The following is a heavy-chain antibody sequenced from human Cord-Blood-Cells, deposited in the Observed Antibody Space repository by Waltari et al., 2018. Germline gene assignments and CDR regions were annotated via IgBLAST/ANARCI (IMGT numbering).Heavy chain of an antibody. V-gene: IGHV3-23*01. CDR3: AKARIAAAGRVWFDP. J-gene: IGHJ5*02. D-gene: IGHD6-13*01. CDR2: ISGSGGST. Sequence: EVQLLESGGGLVQPGGSLSLSCAASGFTFSSYAMSWVSPAPGKGLEWVSAISGSGGSTYYADSVKGRFTISRDNSKNTLYLQMNSLRAEDTAVYYCAKARIAAAGRVWFDPWGQGTLVTVSS. CDR1: GFTFSSYA.